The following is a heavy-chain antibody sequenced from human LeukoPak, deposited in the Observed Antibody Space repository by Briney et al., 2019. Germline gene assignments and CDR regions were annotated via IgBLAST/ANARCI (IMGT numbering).Heavy chain of an antibody. V-gene: IGHV4-30-2*01. Sequence: PSETLSLTCAVSGGSISSGGYSWSWIRQPPGKGLEWIGYIYHSGSTYYNPSLKSRVTISVDRSKNQFSLKLSSVTAADTAVYYCARGLRDWFDPWGQGTLVTVSS. CDR1: GGSISSGGYS. CDR3: ARGLRDWFDP. J-gene: IGHJ5*02. D-gene: IGHD5-12*01. CDR2: IYHSGST.